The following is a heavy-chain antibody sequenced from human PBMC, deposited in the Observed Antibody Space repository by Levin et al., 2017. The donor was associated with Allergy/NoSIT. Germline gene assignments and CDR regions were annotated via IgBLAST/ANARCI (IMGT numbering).Heavy chain of an antibody. CDR1: GFTFDDYA. Sequence: GGSLRLSCVASGFTFDDYAMHWVRQAPGKGLEWVSIINWNSGTIAYADSVKGRFTVSRDNAKNSLYLQMNSLRAEDTALYYCARDVYLGQWPPQYTMDVWGQGTTVTVS. CDR3: ARDVYLGQWPPQYTMDV. J-gene: IGHJ6*02. CDR2: INWNSGTI. D-gene: IGHD6-19*01. V-gene: IGHV3-9*01.